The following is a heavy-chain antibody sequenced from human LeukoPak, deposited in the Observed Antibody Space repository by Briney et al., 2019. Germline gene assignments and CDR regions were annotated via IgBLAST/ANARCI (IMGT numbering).Heavy chain of an antibody. D-gene: IGHD5-24*01. CDR1: GASFSGYY. J-gene: IGHJ4*02. Sequence: SETLSLTCAVYGASFSGYYWSWIRQPPGKGLEWIGEINHSGSTNYNPSLKSRVTISVDTSKNQFSLKLSSVTAADTAVYYCARVRRWLPWVDYWGQGTLVTVSS. CDR3: ARVRRWLPWVDY. V-gene: IGHV4-34*01. CDR2: INHSGST.